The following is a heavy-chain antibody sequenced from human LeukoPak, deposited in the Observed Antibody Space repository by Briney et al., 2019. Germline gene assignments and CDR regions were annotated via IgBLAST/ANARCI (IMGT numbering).Heavy chain of an antibody. CDR3: ARLDPWMVRGVPGAFDI. D-gene: IGHD3-10*01. V-gene: IGHV5-51*01. Sequence: GESLKIFCKGSGYSFTSYWIGWVRQVPVKGLEWMGIIYPGDSDTRYSPSFQGQVTISADKSISTAYLQWSSLKASDTAMYYCARLDPWMVRGVPGAFDIWGQGTMVTVSS. CDR1: GYSFTSYW. J-gene: IGHJ3*02. CDR2: IYPGDSDT.